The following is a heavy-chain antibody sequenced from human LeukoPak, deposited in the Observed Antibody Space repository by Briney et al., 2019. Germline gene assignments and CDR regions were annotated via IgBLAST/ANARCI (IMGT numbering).Heavy chain of an antibody. V-gene: IGHV3-23*01. CDR3: ARGRLYDFWSGYFDGWFDP. D-gene: IGHD3-3*01. CDR1: GFTFSSYG. CDR2: ISGSGGST. J-gene: IGHJ5*02. Sequence: GGSLRLSCAASGFTFSSYGMSWVRQAPGKGLEWVSAISGSGGSTYYADSVKGRFTISRDNSKNTLYLQMGSLRAEDMAVYYCARGRLYDFWSGYFDGWFDPWGQGTLVTVSS.